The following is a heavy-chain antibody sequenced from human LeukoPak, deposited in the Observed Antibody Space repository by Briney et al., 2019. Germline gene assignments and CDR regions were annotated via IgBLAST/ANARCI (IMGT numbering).Heavy chain of an antibody. D-gene: IGHD4-17*01. J-gene: IGHJ3*01. V-gene: IGHV3-23*01. Sequence: GGSLRLSCGASGFTFRNNSMSWVRQIPGKGLDWVSAISGSGATTYYADSVRGRFTISRDNFKNTLYLEMDSLRAEDTALYYCAKTEFGDYALHAFDVWGQGTMVTVSS. CDR3: AKTEFGDYALHAFDV. CDR1: GFTFRNNS. CDR2: ISGSGATT.